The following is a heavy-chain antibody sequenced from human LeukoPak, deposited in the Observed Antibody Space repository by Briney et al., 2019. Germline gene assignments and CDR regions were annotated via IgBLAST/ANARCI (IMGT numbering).Heavy chain of an antibody. CDR1: GFTFSSYG. Sequence: GGSLRLSCAASGFTFSSYGMHWVRQAPGKGLEWVAVISYDGSNKYYADSVKGRFTISRDNSKNTLYLQMNSLRAEDTAVYYCAKDKFDYWGQGTLVTVSS. J-gene: IGHJ4*02. CDR2: ISYDGSNK. CDR3: AKDKFDY. V-gene: IGHV3-30*18.